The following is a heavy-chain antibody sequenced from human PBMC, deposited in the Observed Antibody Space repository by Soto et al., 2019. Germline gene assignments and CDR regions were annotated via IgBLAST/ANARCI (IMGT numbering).Heavy chain of an antibody. Sequence: LSLTCAVYGGSFSGYYWSWIRQPPGKGLEWIGEINHSGSTNYNPSLKSGVTISVVTSKNQFSLKLSSVTAADTAVYYCARGPIVLMVYARGNWFDPWGQGTLVTVSS. CDR1: GGSFSGYY. J-gene: IGHJ5*02. CDR2: INHSGST. CDR3: ARGPIVLMVYARGNWFDP. D-gene: IGHD2-8*01. V-gene: IGHV4-34*01.